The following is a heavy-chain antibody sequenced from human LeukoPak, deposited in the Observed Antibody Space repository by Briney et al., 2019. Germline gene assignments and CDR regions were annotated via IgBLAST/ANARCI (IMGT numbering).Heavy chain of an antibody. D-gene: IGHD5-24*01. J-gene: IGHJ4*01. CDR1: GLIFRSFW. V-gene: IGHV3-7*01. Sequence: GGSLRLSCTVSGLIFRSFWMSWVRQAPGKGLEWVANINQEGTERYFVDSVRGRFTISRDNAKNSLHLQMNTLTAEDTAVYYCARERDGRFFDYWGHGTLVTVSS. CDR2: INQEGTER. CDR3: ARERDGRFFDY.